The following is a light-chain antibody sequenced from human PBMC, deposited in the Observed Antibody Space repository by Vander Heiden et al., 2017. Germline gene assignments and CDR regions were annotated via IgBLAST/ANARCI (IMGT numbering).Light chain of an antibody. J-gene: IGKJ3*01. Sequence: DIVMTQSPLSLPVTPGEPASISCRSSQSLLHSNGYNYLDWYLQKPGQSPQLLIYLGSNRASGVPDRCSGSGSGTDFTLKISRVEAKDVGVYYCMQALQTPFTFGPGTKVDIK. CDR2: LGS. CDR1: QSLLHSNGYNY. V-gene: IGKV2-28*01. CDR3: MQALQTPFT.